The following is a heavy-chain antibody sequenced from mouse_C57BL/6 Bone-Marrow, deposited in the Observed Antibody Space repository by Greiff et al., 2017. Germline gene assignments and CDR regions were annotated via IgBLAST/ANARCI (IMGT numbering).Heavy chain of an antibody. V-gene: IGHV14-4*01. J-gene: IGHJ2*01. CDR2: IDPENGDT. Sequence: EVKLMESGAALVRPGASVKLSCTASGFNIKDDYMHWVKQRPEQGLEWIGWIDPENGDTEYASKFQGKATITADTSSNTAYLQLSSLTSEDTAVYYCTTGGSSYYWGQGTTLTVSS. CDR1: GFNIKDDY. CDR3: TTGGSSYY. D-gene: IGHD1-1*01.